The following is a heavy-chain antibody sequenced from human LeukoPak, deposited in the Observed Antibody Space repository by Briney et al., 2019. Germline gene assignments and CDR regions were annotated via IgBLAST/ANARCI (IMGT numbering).Heavy chain of an antibody. CDR3: ARDSTVDTAMVYFDY. CDR2: INPSGGST. CDR1: GYTFTGYY. D-gene: IGHD5-18*01. J-gene: IGHJ4*02. V-gene: IGHV1-46*01. Sequence: WASVKVSCKASGYTFTGYYMHWVRQAPGQGLEWMGIINPSGGSTSYAQKFQGRVTMTRDTSTSAVYMELSSLRSEDTAVYYCARDSTVDTAMVYFDYWGQGTLVTVSS.